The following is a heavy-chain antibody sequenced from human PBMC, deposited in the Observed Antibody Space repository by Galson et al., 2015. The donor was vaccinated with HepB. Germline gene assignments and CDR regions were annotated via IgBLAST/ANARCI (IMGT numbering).Heavy chain of an antibody. CDR3: ASQLQLWSGWFDP. J-gene: IGHJ5*02. D-gene: IGHD5-18*01. Sequence: SLRLSCAASGFTFSSYSMNWVRQAPGKGLEWVSYISSSSSTIYYADSVKGRFTISRDNAKNSLYLQMNSLRDEDTAVYYCASQLQLWSGWFDPWGQGTLVTVSS. CDR1: GFTFSSYS. V-gene: IGHV3-48*02. CDR2: ISSSSSTI.